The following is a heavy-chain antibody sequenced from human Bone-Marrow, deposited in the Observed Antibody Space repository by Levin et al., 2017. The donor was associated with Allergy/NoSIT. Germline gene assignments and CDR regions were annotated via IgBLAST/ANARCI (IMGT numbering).Heavy chain of an antibody. CDR3: AIDMNKAHYNYGLDV. D-gene: IGHD1/OR15-1a*01. V-gene: IGHV3-11*01. J-gene: IGHJ6*02. Sequence: GESLKISCAASGFTLSDYYMSWIRQAPGKGLEWVSYISSRGTTMYLADSVKGRFTISRDNAKNSLSLQMNSLSADDTAVYYCAIDMNKAHYNYGLDVWGQGTTVTVSS. CDR2: ISSRGTTM. CDR1: GFTLSDYY.